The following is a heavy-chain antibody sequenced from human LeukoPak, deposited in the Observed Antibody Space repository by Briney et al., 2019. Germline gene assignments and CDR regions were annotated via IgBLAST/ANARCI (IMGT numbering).Heavy chain of an antibody. CDR2: IYSSGTT. CDR3: VADPINFDY. CDR1: GDTIISTTYC. Sequence: SETLSLTCNVSGDTIISTTYCWVWIRQPPGKGLEWIGSIYSSGTTYYNASLKGRVTILVDTSKNQFSLNLNSVTAADTAVYYCVADPINFDYWGQGRLVTVSS. V-gene: IGHV4-39*07. J-gene: IGHJ4*02.